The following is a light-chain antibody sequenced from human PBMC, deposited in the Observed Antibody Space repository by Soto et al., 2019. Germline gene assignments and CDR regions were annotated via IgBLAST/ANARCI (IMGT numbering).Light chain of an antibody. CDR1: QNINRW. CDR3: LQYNSSPLT. Sequence: DIQMTQSPSTLSASVGDTVTITCRASQNINRWLAWYQQRPGKAPNLLIHNASSLQGGVPSRFSGSASGTEFTLTISSLQPDDFAAYFCLQYNSSPLTFGGGTKVEI. V-gene: IGKV1-5*03. CDR2: NAS. J-gene: IGKJ4*01.